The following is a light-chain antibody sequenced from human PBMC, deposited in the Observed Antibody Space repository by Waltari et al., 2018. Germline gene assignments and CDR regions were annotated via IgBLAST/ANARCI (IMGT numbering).Light chain of an antibody. CDR3: ALYMGSGIWV. CDR1: SGSLSTTSY. V-gene: IGLV8-61*01. CDR2: KAN. J-gene: IGLJ3*02. Sequence: QTVVTQEPSLSVSPGGTVTLTCALSSGSLSTTSYATWYQQTPGQAPRTLVYKANARSSGVPDRFSGSILGNTAALTITGAQADDESDEYCALYMGSGIWVFGGGTRLTVL.